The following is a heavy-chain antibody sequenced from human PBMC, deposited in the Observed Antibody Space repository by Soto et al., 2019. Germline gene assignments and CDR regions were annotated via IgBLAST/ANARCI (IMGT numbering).Heavy chain of an antibody. CDR3: ARDVEHWLETYYFDY. Sequence: QVQLVESGGGVVQPGRSLRLSCGASGFTFSTYDMHWVRQAPGKGLEWVAVIWYDGSNKYYADSVKGRFTISRDNSKNTLYLQMNSLRAEDTAVYYCARDVEHWLETYYFDYWGQGTLVTVSS. V-gene: IGHV3-33*01. CDR1: GFTFSTYD. D-gene: IGHD6-19*01. CDR2: IWYDGSNK. J-gene: IGHJ4*02.